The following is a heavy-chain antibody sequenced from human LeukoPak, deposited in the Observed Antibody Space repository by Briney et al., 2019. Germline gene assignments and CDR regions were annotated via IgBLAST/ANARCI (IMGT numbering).Heavy chain of an antibody. D-gene: IGHD5-18*01. V-gene: IGHV1-58*01. Sequence: ASVKVSCKASGFTFTSSAVQWVRQARGQRLEWIGWIVVGSGNTNYAQKFQERVTITRDMSTSTAYMELSSLRSEDTAVYYCARDPGSYGSFDYWGQGTLVTVSS. CDR3: ARDPGSYGSFDY. CDR2: IVVGSGNT. CDR1: GFTFTSSA. J-gene: IGHJ4*02.